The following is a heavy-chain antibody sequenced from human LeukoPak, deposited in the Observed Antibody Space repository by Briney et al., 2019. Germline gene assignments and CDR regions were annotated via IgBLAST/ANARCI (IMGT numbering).Heavy chain of an antibody. CDR1: GYTFTGYY. J-gene: IGHJ4*02. D-gene: IGHD4-17*01. CDR2: INPNSGGT. CDR3: ARDYGDYVGYFDY. V-gene: IGHV1-2*02. Sequence: ASVKVSCKASGYTFTGYYMHWVRQAPGQGLEWMGWINPNSGGTNYAQKFQGRVTMTRDTSISTAYMELSRLRSDDTAVYYCARDYGDYVGYFDYWGQGTLVTVSS.